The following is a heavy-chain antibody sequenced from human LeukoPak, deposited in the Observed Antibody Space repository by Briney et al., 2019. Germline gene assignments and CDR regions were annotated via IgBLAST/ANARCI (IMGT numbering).Heavy chain of an antibody. J-gene: IGHJ5*02. Sequence: ASVRVSCKASGYTFTGYYMHWVRQATGQGLEWMGWMNPNSGNTGYAQKFQGRVTITRNTSISTAYMELSSLRSEDTAVYYCARGTYYYDSSSWFDPWGQGTLVTVSS. V-gene: IGHV1-8*03. CDR1: GYTFTGYY. CDR2: MNPNSGNT. CDR3: ARGTYYYDSSSWFDP. D-gene: IGHD3-22*01.